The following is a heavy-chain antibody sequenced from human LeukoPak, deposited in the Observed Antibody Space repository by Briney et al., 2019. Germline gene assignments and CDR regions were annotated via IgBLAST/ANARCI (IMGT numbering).Heavy chain of an antibody. J-gene: IGHJ4*02. CDR3: ARDRREPAAGTYDY. Sequence: PGGSLRLSCTASGFTFSHYAMNWVRHAPGKGLEWVSYIGVGSSWVSQYYGDSVKGRFTISRDDAKNSVYLQMNSLRVEDTAVYYCARDRREPAAGTYDYWGQGTLVTVSS. V-gene: IGHV3-48*01. CDR1: GFTFSHYA. D-gene: IGHD6-13*01. CDR2: IGVGSSWVSQ.